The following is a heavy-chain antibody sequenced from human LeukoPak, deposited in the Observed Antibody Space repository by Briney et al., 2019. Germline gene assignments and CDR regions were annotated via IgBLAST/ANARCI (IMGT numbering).Heavy chain of an antibody. CDR1: GFTFSNYW. CDR2: IKQDGSEK. J-gene: IGHJ3*02. CDR3: ARASFLEWLRSAFDI. Sequence: GESLRLSCAASGFTFSNYWMNWVRQAPGKGLEWVANIKQDGSEKYYLDSVKGRFTISRDNAKNSLYLQMNSLRAEDTAVYYCARASFLEWLRSAFDIWGQGTMVTVSS. V-gene: IGHV3-7*01. D-gene: IGHD3-3*02.